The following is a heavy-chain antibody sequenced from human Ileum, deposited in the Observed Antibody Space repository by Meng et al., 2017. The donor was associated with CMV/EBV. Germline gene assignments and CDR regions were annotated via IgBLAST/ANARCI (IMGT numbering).Heavy chain of an antibody. V-gene: IGHV4-61*01. CDR3: ARVPTVVGWFDP. J-gene: IGHJ5*02. Sequence: TVSGGSVSSGSYYWGWIRQPPGKGLEWIGYIYYSGGTNYNPSLKSRVTISVDTSKNQFSLKLSSVTAADTAVYYCARVPTVVGWFDPWGQGTLVTVSS. D-gene: IGHD4-23*01. CDR1: GGSVSSGSYY. CDR2: IYYSGGT.